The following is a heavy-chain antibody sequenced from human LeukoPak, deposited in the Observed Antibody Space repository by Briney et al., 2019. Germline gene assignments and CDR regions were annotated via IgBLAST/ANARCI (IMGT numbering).Heavy chain of an antibody. J-gene: IGHJ6*02. CDR1: GFTFSSYA. CDR3: ATPLTMVRGARYYYGMDV. D-gene: IGHD3-10*01. CDR2: ISGRGGST. Sequence: GGSLRLSCAASGFTFSSYAMSWVRQAPGKGLEWVSAISGRGGSTYYADSVKGRFTISRDNSKNTLYLQMNSLRAEDTAVYYCATPLTMVRGARYYYGMDVWGQGTTVTVSS. V-gene: IGHV3-23*01.